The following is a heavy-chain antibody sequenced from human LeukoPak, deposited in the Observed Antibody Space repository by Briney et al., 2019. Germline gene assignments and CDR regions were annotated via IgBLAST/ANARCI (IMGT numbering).Heavy chain of an antibody. J-gene: IGHJ6*02. V-gene: IGHV3-30*03. CDR1: GFTFSSYG. CDR3: ARVGIVVVPADRHYGMDV. Sequence: GGSLRLSCAASGFTFSSYGMHWVRQAPGKGLEWVAVISYDGSNKYYADSVKGRFTISRDNSKNTLYLQMNSMRAEDTAVYYCARVGIVVVPADRHYGMDVWGQGTTVTVSS. D-gene: IGHD2-2*01. CDR2: ISYDGSNK.